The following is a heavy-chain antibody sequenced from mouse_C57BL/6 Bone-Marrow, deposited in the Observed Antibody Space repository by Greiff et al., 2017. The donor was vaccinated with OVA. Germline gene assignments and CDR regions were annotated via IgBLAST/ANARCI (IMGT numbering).Heavy chain of an antibody. CDR1: GYSITSGYD. Sequence: EVQVVESGPGMVKPSQSLSLTCTVTGYSITSGYDWHWIRHFPGNKLEWMGYISYSGSTNYNPSLKSRISITHDTSKNHFFLKLNSVTTEDTATYYCARGGYWDRRYFDVWGTGTTVTVSS. D-gene: IGHD4-1*01. J-gene: IGHJ1*03. CDR3: ARGGYWDRRYFDV. V-gene: IGHV3-1*01. CDR2: ISYSGST.